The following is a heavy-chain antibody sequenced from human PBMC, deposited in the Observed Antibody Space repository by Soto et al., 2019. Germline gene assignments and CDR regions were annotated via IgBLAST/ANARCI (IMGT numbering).Heavy chain of an antibody. D-gene: IGHD6-13*01. V-gene: IGHV4-4*03. CDR1: VNSITNSHW. Sequence: QVHLQESGPGLVHPPGTLYLPCAVPVNSITNSHWWSWVRQTPRKGLEWIGETSHSGTTNYNPSLKTRVTISIDKSKNQFALKMNSVTAADTAVYYCAREVNSSPARGPNWFDPWGQGTLVTVSS. CDR3: AREVNSSPARGPNWFDP. CDR2: TSHSGTT. J-gene: IGHJ5*02.